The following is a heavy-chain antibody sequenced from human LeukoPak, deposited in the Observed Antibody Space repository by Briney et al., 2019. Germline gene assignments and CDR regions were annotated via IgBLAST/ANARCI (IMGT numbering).Heavy chain of an antibody. CDR1: GYTFTGYY. CDR2: INPNSGGT. V-gene: IGHV1-2*02. D-gene: IGHD1-1*01. J-gene: IGHJ6*03. Sequence: ASVKVSCKASGYTFTGYYMHWVRQAPGQGLEWMGWINPNSGGTNYAQKFRGRVTMTRDTSISTAYMELSSLRSEDTAVYYCARSGTTSYYYYMDVWGKGTTVTVSS. CDR3: ARSGTTSYYYYMDV.